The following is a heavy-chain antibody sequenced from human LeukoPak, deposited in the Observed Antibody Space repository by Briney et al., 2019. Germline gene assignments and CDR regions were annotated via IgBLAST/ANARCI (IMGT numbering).Heavy chain of an antibody. D-gene: IGHD5-12*01. J-gene: IGHJ4*02. V-gene: IGHV3-21*01. CDR3: ARDSGYDYAAFNY. CDR1: GFTFSSYS. Sequence: PGGSLRLSCAAPGFTFSSYSMNWVRQAPGKGLEWVSSISSSSSYIYYADSVKGRFTISRDNAKNSLYLQMNSLRAEDTAVYYCARDSGYDYAAFNYWGQGTLVTVSS. CDR2: ISSSSSYI.